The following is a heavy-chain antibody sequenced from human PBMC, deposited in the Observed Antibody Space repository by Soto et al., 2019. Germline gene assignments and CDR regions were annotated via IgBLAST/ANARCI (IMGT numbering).Heavy chain of an antibody. CDR2: IIPIFGTA. D-gene: IGHD3-3*01. Sequence: ASVKVSCKASGGTFSSYAISWVRQAPGQGLEWMGGIIPIFGTANYAQKFQGRVTITADESTSTAYMELSSLRSEDTAVYYCARARFGTYYDFWSGSYGMDVWGQGTTVTVSS. V-gene: IGHV1-69*13. CDR1: GGTFSSYA. J-gene: IGHJ6*02. CDR3: ARARFGTYYDFWSGSYGMDV.